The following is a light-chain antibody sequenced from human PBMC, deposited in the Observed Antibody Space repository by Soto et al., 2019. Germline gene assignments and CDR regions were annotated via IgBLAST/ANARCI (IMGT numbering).Light chain of an antibody. V-gene: IGKV3-20*01. Sequence: EIVLTQSPGSLSMSLGERATLSCRASQSVDSAFFAWYQQKPGQPPRLLMYGASRRATGIPDRFSGSGSGTDFTLTISRLEPEDFAVYYCQQYASSLTFGQGTKVEI. CDR3: QQYASSLT. CDR2: GAS. J-gene: IGKJ1*01. CDR1: QSVDSAF.